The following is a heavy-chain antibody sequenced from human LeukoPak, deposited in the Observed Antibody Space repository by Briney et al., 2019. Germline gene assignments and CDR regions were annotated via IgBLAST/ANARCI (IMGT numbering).Heavy chain of an antibody. CDR1: GFTFSSYA. J-gene: IGHJ5*02. V-gene: IGHV3-30*04. CDR2: ISYDGSNK. D-gene: IGHD3-9*01. CDR3: AKGYDTANWYNWFDP. Sequence: GRSLRLSCAASGFTFSSYAMHWVRQAPGKGLEWVAVISYDGSNKYYADSVKGRFTISRDNSKNTLYLQMNSLRAEDTAVYYCAKGYDTANWYNWFDPWGQGTLVTVSS.